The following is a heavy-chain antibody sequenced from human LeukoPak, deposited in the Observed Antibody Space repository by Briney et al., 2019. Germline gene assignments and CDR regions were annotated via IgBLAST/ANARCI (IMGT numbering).Heavy chain of an antibody. CDR3: ARVFVVVVAATHYGMDV. CDR1: GFTFSSYS. CDR2: ISSSSSYI. Sequence: KTGGSLRLSCAASGFTFSSYSMNRVRQAPGKGLEWVSSISSSSSYIYYADSVKGRFTISRDNAKNSLYLQMNSLRAEDTAVYYCARVFVVVVAATHYGMDVWGQGTTVTVSS. D-gene: IGHD2-15*01. V-gene: IGHV3-21*01. J-gene: IGHJ6*02.